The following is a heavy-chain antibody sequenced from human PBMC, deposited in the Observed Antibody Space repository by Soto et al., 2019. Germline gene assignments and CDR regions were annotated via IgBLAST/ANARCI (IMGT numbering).Heavy chain of an antibody. CDR2: ISSDGSTT. CDR3: ASLYSSAWARDH. CDR1: GFTFSSCW. J-gene: IGHJ4*02. V-gene: IGHV3-74*01. D-gene: IGHD6-19*01. Sequence: VGSLRLSCAASGFTFSSCWMHWVRQAPGKGLVWVSRISSDGSTTIYADSVKGRFTISRDNAKNTLYLQMNNLRAEDTAVYYCASLYSSAWARDHWGQGTLVTVSS.